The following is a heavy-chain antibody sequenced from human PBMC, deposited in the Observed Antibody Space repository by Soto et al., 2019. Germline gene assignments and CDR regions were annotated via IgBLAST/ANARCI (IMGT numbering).Heavy chain of an antibody. CDR1: GFTFSDYY. J-gene: IGHJ5*02. Sequence: PGGSLRLSCAASGFTFSDYYMSWIRQAPGKGLEWVSYISSSGSTIYYADSVKGRFTISRDNSKNTLYLQMNSLGAEDTAVYYCARDGSSSRSEYNWFDPWGQGTLVPVSS. CDR3: ARDGSSSRSEYNWFDP. CDR2: ISSSGSTI. D-gene: IGHD6-6*01. V-gene: IGHV3-11*04.